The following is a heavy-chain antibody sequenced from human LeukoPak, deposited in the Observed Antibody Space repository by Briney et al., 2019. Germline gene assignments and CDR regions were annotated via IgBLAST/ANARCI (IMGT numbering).Heavy chain of an antibody. CDR2: IRSKADDFAT. Sequence: GGSLRLSCAASGFTFSASAMHLVRQASGKGLEWVGRIRSKADDFATAYAASVKGRFLISRDDSKNTAYLQMNSLKTEDTAVYYCTKFYYDVLTGYRGMDVWGQGTTVTVSS. CDR1: GFTFSASA. CDR3: TKFYYDVLTGYRGMDV. J-gene: IGHJ6*02. D-gene: IGHD3-9*01. V-gene: IGHV3-73*01.